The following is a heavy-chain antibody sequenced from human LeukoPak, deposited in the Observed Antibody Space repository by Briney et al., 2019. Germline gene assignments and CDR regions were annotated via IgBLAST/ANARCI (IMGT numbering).Heavy chain of an antibody. CDR2: IKSQTHAATT. J-gene: IGHJ4*02. CDR3: ATESAPIIDDSLWGSYRRPGGYFDY. Sequence: GGSLRLSCAASGFNFTNAWMTWVRQAPGKGLEWVGHIKSQTHAATTDYAAPVKGRFAISRDDSRNTLHLEMNSLKTEDTAIYFCATESAPIIDDSLWGSYRRPGGYFDYWGQGTLVTVSS. D-gene: IGHD3-16*02. V-gene: IGHV3-15*01. CDR1: GFNFTNAW.